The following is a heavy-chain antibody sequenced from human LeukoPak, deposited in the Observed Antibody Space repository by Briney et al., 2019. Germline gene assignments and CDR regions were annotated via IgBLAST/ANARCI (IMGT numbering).Heavy chain of an antibody. CDR1: GYTFTGYY. CDR3: ARDLYSNYFDY. V-gene: IGHV1-2*02. Sequence: GASVKVSCKASGYTFTGYYMHWVRQAPGQGLEWMGWINPNNGGTNYAQKFQGRVTMTRDTSISTAYMELNRLRSDDTAVYYCARDLYSNYFDYWGQGTLVTVSS. CDR2: INPNNGGT. J-gene: IGHJ4*02. D-gene: IGHD5-18*01.